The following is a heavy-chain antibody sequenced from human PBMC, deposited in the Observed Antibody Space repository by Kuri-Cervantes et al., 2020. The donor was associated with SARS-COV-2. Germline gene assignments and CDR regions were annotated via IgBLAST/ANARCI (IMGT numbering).Heavy chain of an antibody. Sequence: ASVKVSCKASGYTFTSYDINWVRQAAGQGLEWMGWMNPNSGNTGYAQKFQGRVTMTRNTSISTAYMELSSLRSEDTAVYYCAKDLKKYSSSWYPSGWFDPWGQGTLVTVSS. J-gene: IGHJ5*02. CDR2: MNPNSGNT. D-gene: IGHD6-13*01. V-gene: IGHV1-8*01. CDR3: AKDLKKYSSSWYPSGWFDP. CDR1: GYTFTSYD.